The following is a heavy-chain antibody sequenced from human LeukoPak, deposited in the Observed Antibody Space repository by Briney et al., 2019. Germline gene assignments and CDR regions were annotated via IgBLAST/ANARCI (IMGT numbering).Heavy chain of an antibody. V-gene: IGHV3-23*01. CDR1: GVTLSNYA. D-gene: IGHD2/OR15-2a*01. Sequence: GGSLRLSCAVTGVTLSNYAMSWVRQAPGKGLEWVAGISDRGGTTNYAQSVKGRFTISRDNPKNTLYLQMSSLRAEDTAVYFCAKWGVVIQVFLIGFHKEAYYFDSWGQGALVTVSS. J-gene: IGHJ4*02. CDR2: ISDRGGTT. CDR3: AKWGVVIQVFLIGFHKEAYYFDS.